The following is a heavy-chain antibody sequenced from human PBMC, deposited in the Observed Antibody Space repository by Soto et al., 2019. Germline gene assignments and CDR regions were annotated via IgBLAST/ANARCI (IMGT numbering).Heavy chain of an antibody. V-gene: IGHV3-30-3*01. CDR3: SRACHYFGSGSYSDFDY. CDR2: ISYDGGNK. Sequence: QVQLVESGGGVVQPGTSLRLSCAASGFTFSSHAMHWVRQAPGKGLEWVALISYDGGNKDYTDSVKGRFTISRDDSKNTLYQHMHSLRSDDTVVYYCSRACHYFGSGSYSDFDYWGQGTLVTVSS. CDR1: GFTFSSHA. D-gene: IGHD3-10*01. J-gene: IGHJ4*02.